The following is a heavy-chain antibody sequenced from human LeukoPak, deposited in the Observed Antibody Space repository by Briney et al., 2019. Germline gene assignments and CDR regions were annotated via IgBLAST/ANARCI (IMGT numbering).Heavy chain of an antibody. CDR2: ISSSGSTI. CDR3: ASHESQQLVPPLFDY. Sequence: GGSLRLSCAASGFTFSDYYMSWIRQAPGKGLEWVSYISSSGSTIYYADSVKGRFTISRDNAKNSLYLQMNSLRAEDTAVYYCASHESQQLVPPLFDYWGQGTPVTVSS. D-gene: IGHD6-13*01. CDR1: GFTFSDYY. V-gene: IGHV3-11*01. J-gene: IGHJ4*02.